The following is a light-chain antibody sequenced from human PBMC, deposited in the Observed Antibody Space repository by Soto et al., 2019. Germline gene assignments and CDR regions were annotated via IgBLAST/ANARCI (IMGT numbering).Light chain of an antibody. CDR2: AAS. V-gene: IGKV1-33*01. Sequence: DIQMTQSPSSLSASVGDRVTITCQASKDVSKYLSWYQQKPGKAPKLLIYAASNLETGVPLRFSGSGSGTHFTFTISSLQPEDIATYYCQQYDNLPFTFGGGSNVEIK. CDR3: QQYDNLPFT. CDR1: KDVSKY. J-gene: IGKJ4*01.